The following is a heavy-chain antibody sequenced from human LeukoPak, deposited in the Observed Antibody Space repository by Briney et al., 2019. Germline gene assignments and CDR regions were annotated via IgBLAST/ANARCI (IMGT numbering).Heavy chain of an antibody. CDR2: ISGSGGST. J-gene: IGHJ4*02. CDR1: GFTFSSYA. Sequence: GGSLRLSCAASGFTFSSYAMSWVRQAPGKGLEWVSAISGSGGSTYYADSVKGRFTISRDNSKNTLYLQMNSLRAEDTAVYYCAKEGGRYCSSTSCYKIHWGQGTLVTVSP. CDR3: AKEGGRYCSSTSCYKIH. D-gene: IGHD2-2*01. V-gene: IGHV3-23*01.